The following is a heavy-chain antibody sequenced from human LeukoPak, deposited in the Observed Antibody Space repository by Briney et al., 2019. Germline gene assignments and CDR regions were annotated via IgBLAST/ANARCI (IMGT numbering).Heavy chain of an antibody. V-gene: IGHV4-59*01. CDR2: FYYSGST. J-gene: IGHJ4*02. CDR3: ARGDGYHAY. CDR1: GGAMSRYY. D-gene: IGHD5-24*01. Sequence: SETLSLTCTVSGGAMSRYYWSWIRQPPGKGLEWIGYFYYSGSTNYNPSLKSRVTISVDTSKNQFSLKLSSVTAADTAVYYCARGDGYHAYWGQGTLVTVSS.